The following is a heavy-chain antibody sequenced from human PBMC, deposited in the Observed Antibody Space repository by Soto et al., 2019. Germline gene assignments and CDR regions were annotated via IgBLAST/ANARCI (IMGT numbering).Heavy chain of an antibody. V-gene: IGHV4-34*01. CDR2: INHSGST. D-gene: IGHD3-16*01. CDR3: ASPVVFGDVGAFDI. J-gene: IGHJ3*02. Sequence: SETLSLPCAVYGGSFSGYYWSWIRQPPGKGLEWIGEINHSGSTNYNPSLKSRVTISVDTSKNQFSLKLSSVTAADTAVYYCASPVVFGDVGAFDIWGQGTMVTVSS. CDR1: GGSFSGYY.